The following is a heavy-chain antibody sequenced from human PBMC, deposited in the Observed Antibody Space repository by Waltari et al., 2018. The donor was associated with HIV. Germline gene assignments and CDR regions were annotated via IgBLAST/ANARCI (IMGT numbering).Heavy chain of an antibody. CDR2: MSYNGTEI. J-gene: IGHJ4*02. CDR3: SKVRQPGLGFSGYGLDY. Sequence: QVQLVESGGGVVQPVGSLRLSCLASGFTFSTYAVHWLRRSPGQGLEWVEVMSYNGTEIYYADSVKGRFIISRDNSKKTLYLQRNSVKPEDTGVYHCSKVRQPGLGFSGYGLDYWGQGTLATVSS. CDR1: GFTFSTYA. V-gene: IGHV3-30*04. D-gene: IGHD5-12*01.